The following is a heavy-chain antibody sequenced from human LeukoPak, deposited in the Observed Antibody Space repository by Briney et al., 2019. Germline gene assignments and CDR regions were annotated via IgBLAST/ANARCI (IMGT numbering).Heavy chain of an antibody. D-gene: IGHD2-21*02. Sequence: SETLSLTCTVSGGSISSGSYYWRWIRQPAGKGLEWIGRIYTSGSTNYNPSLKSRVTISVDTSKNQFSLKLSSVTAADTAVYYRARAVVVTATSVRSDYFDYWGQGTLVTVSS. CDR3: ARAVVVTATSVRSDYFDY. CDR1: GGSISSGSYY. V-gene: IGHV4-61*02. J-gene: IGHJ4*02. CDR2: IYTSGST.